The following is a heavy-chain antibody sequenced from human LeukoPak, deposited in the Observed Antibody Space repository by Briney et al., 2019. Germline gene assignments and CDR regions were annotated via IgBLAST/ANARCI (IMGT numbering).Heavy chain of an antibody. J-gene: IGHJ4*02. CDR3: ATRDDRFDS. Sequence: PSETLSLTCTVSSGSLSSYYWSWIRQPPGKGLEWIGYIHYSGSNNYNPSLKSRVTMSVDTSRNQFSLKLSSVTAADTAVYYCATRDDRFDSWGQGTLVTVSS. D-gene: IGHD5-24*01. CDR1: SGSLSSYY. V-gene: IGHV4-59*01. CDR2: IHYSGSN.